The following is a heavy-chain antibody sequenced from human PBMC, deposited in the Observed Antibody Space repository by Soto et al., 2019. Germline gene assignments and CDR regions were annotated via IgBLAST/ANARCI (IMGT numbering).Heavy chain of an antibody. CDR3: AEGADCTNSVCYTTWNPNDWYFDL. Sequence: PGGSLRLSCAASGFTFDDYAMHWVRQAPGKGLEWVSGISWNSGSIGYADSVKGRFTISRDNAKNSLYLQMNSLRAEDTALYYCAEGADCTNSVCYTTWNPNDWYFDLWGRGTLVTVSS. V-gene: IGHV3-9*01. CDR2: ISWNSGSI. J-gene: IGHJ2*01. D-gene: IGHD2-8*01. CDR1: GFTFDDYA.